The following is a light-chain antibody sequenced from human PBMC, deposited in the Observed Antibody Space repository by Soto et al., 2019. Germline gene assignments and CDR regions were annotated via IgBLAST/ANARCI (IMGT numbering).Light chain of an antibody. Sequence: QSALTQPAAVSGSPGQSITISCTGTISDIGLYNYVSWYQQHPGKAPKLVIYEVSNRPSGVSDRFSGSKSDNTASLTISGLQAEDEANYYCCSYASSATWVFGGGTQLTVL. CDR1: ISDIGLYNY. CDR3: CSYASSATWV. J-gene: IGLJ3*02. V-gene: IGLV2-14*01. CDR2: EVS.